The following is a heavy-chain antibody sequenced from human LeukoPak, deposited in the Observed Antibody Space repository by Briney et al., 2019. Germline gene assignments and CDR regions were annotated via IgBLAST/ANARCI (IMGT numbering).Heavy chain of an antibody. V-gene: IGHV1-69*05. CDR3: ASRFWSGGWYRDAFDI. CDR1: GGTFSSYA. Sequence: SVKVSCEASGGTFSSYAISWVRQAPGQGLEWMGRIIPIFGTANYAQKFQGRVTITTDESTSTAYMELSSLRSEDTAVYYCASRFWSGGWYRDAFDIWGQGTMVTVSS. D-gene: IGHD6-19*01. J-gene: IGHJ3*02. CDR2: IIPIFGTA.